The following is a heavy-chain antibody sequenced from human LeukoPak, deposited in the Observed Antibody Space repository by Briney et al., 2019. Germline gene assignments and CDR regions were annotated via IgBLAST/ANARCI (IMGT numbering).Heavy chain of an antibody. J-gene: IGHJ5*02. Sequence: GGSLRLSCAASGFTFSSYWMHWVRHAPGKGPMWVSRISSDGSTTDYADSVKGRFTISRDNAKSTLYLQMNILTAEDTAVYYCARDWWFDPWGQGTLVTVAS. CDR3: ARDWWFDP. V-gene: IGHV3-74*01. CDR1: GFTFSSYW. CDR2: ISSDGSTT.